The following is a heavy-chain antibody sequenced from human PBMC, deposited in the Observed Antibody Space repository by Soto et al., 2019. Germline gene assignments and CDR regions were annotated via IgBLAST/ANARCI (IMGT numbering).Heavy chain of an antibody. V-gene: IGHV3-72*01. J-gene: IGHJ4*02. CDR2: SRNKANRYTT. Sequence: GASLRLSCAVSGFIFRVYHMDWVRLAPGKGLECVGRSRNKANRYTTEYAASMKGRFTVSRDDSKNLLYLQMNSLRTEDTAVYYCVRGKNSFDYWGQGTLVTVSS. CDR1: GFIFRVYH. CDR3: VRGKNSFDY.